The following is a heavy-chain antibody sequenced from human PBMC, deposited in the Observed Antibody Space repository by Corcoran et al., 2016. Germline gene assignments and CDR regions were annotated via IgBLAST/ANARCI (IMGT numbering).Heavy chain of an antibody. V-gene: IGHV3-73*02. J-gene: IGHJ4*02. CDR2: IRSKANSYAT. CDR3: TRRQSYSSGRYGDY. D-gene: IGHD6-19*01. Sequence: EVQLVESGGGLVQPGGSLKLSCAASGFTFSGSAMHWVRQASGKGLEWVGRIRSKANSYATACAASVKGRFTISRDDSKNTAYLQMKILKTGVTSVDYCTRRQSYSSGRYGDYWGQGTLVTVS. CDR1: GFTFSGSA.